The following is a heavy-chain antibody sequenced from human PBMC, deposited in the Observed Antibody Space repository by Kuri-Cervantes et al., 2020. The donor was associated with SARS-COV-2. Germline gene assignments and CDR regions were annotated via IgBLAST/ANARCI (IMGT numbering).Heavy chain of an antibody. Sequence: GSLRLSCAASGFTFSSYGMHWVRQAPGKGLEWVAVISYDGSNKYYADSVKGRFTISRDNSKHTLYLQMGSLRAEDMAVYYCARGSIVVVIANLDIWGQGTMVTVSS. CDR2: ISYDGSNK. J-gene: IGHJ3*02. D-gene: IGHD2-21*01. CDR1: GFTFSSYG. V-gene: IGHV3-33*05. CDR3: ARGSIVVVIANLDI.